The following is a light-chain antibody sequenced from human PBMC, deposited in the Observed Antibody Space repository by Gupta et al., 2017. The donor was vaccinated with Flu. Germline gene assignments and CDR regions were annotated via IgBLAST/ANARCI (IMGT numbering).Light chain of an antibody. CDR1: QSISSY. CDR2: AAS. V-gene: IGKV1-39*01. CDR3: QQSYSTPRT. Sequence: VGDRVTITCRASQSISSYLNWYQQKPGKAPKLLIYAASSLQSGVPSRFSGSGSGTDFTLTISSLQPEDFATYYCQQSYSTPRTFGQGTKLEIK. J-gene: IGKJ2*01.